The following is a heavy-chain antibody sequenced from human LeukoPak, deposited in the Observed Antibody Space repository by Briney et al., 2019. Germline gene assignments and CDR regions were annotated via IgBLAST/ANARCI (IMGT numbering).Heavy chain of an antibody. Sequence: SETLSLTCTVSGGSISSYYWSWIRQPPGKGLEWTGYIYYSGGTNYNPSLKSRVTISVDTSKNQFSLKLSSVTAADTAVYYCARDAGRDGYNQAGWYFDLWGRGTLVTVSS. V-gene: IGHV4-59*01. J-gene: IGHJ2*01. D-gene: IGHD5-24*01. CDR3: ARDAGRDGYNQAGWYFDL. CDR1: GGSISSYY. CDR2: IYYSGGT.